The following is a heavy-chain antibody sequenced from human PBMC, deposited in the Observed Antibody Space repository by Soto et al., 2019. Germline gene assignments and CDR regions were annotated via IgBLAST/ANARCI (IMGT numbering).Heavy chain of an antibody. CDR1: GFTFSSYW. Sequence: GGSLRLSCAASGFTFSSYWMSWVRQAPGKGLEWVANIKQDGSEKYYVDSVKGRFTISRDNAKNSLYLQMNSLRAEDTAVYYCARDSSSWYAFAFDIWGQGTMVTVSS. CDR3: ARDSSSWYAFAFDI. J-gene: IGHJ3*02. D-gene: IGHD6-13*01. V-gene: IGHV3-7*01. CDR2: IKQDGSEK.